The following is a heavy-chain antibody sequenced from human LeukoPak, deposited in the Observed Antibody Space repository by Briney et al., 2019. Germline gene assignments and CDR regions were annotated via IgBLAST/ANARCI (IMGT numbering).Heavy chain of an antibody. V-gene: IGHV3-23*01. D-gene: IGHD3-22*01. CDR2: ISGSGGST. CDR1: GFTFSSYA. CDR3: ARVGDDSFDY. Sequence: GGSLRLPCAASGFTFSSYAMTWVRQAPGKGLEWVSAISGSGGSTYYADSVKGRFTISRDNAKNSLYLQMNSLRAEDTAVYYCARVGDDSFDYWGQGTLVTVSS. J-gene: IGHJ4*02.